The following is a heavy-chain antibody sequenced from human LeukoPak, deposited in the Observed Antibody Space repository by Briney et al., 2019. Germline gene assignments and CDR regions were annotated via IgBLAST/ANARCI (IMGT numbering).Heavy chain of an antibody. CDR2: ISSSGSTI. V-gene: IGHV3-48*03. Sequence: GGSLRLSCAASGFTFSSYEMNWVRQAPGKGLEWVSYISSSGSTIYYADSVKGRFTISRDNAKNSLYLQMHSLRAEDTAVYYCARDHCSSTSCYTDYWGQGTLVTVSS. J-gene: IGHJ4*02. CDR1: GFTFSSYE. CDR3: ARDHCSSTSCYTDY. D-gene: IGHD2-2*02.